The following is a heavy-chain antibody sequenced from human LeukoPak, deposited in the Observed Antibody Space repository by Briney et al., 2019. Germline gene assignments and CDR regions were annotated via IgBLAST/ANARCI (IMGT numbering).Heavy chain of an antibody. D-gene: IGHD3-10*01. CDR3: ARHKGAYYYGSGSYYNNWFDP. J-gene: IGHJ5*02. CDR1: VGSFSGYY. CDR2: INHSGST. Sequence: SETLSLTCAVYVGSFSGYYWSWIRQPPGKGLEWSGEINHSGSTNYNPSLKSRVTISVDTSKNQCSLKLSSVTAADTAVYYCARHKGAYYYGSGSYYNNWFDPWGQGTLVTVSS. V-gene: IGHV4-34*01.